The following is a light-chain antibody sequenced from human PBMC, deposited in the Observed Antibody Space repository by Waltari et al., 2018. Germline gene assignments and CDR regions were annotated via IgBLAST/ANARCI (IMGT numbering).Light chain of an antibody. Sequence: QLTQSPSSLSASVGDRVTITCRASHDISNYLVWYQQKPGKPPKLLIYAASTLHSGVPSRFSGSGSGTDFILTISSLQPEDFATYHCQQLNEYPFTFGQGTRLDIK. CDR3: QQLNEYPFT. J-gene: IGKJ5*01. V-gene: IGKV1-9*01. CDR2: AAS. CDR1: HDISNY.